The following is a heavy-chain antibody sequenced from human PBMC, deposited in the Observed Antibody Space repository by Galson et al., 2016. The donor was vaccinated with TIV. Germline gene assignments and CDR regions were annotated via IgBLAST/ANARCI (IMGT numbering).Heavy chain of an antibody. CDR2: ISYSGSA. CDR1: GGSISSYY. Sequence: SETLSLTCTVSGGSISSYYWSWIRQPPGEGLEWIGYISYSGSAIYNPSLKSRVTLSVDTSKNQFSLELGSVTAADTAVYYCARGKEDTAMAVYLSRLYYYYGMDVWGQGTTVTVSS. J-gene: IGHJ6*02. CDR3: ARGKEDTAMAVYLSRLYYYYGMDV. D-gene: IGHD5-18*01. V-gene: IGHV4-59*01.